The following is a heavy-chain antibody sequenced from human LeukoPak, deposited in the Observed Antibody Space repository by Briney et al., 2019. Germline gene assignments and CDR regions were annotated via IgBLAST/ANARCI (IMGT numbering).Heavy chain of an antibody. J-gene: IGHJ4*02. CDR1: GYTFTSYG. Sequence: ASVKVSCKASGYTFTSYGISWVRQAPGQGLEWVGWISPYNGNTNYAQKLQGRITMTTDTSTSTAYMELRSLRSDDTAVYYCARGLPYYYDSSGYSDYFGYWGQGTLVTVSS. D-gene: IGHD3-22*01. CDR3: ARGLPYYYDSSGYSDYFGY. CDR2: ISPYNGNT. V-gene: IGHV1-18*01.